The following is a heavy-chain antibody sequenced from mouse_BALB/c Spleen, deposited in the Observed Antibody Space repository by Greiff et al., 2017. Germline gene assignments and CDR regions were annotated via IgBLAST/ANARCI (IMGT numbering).Heavy chain of an antibody. J-gene: IGHJ4*01. CDR3: ARRGDYYAMDY. Sequence: VKLVESGAELAKPGASVKMSCKASGYTFTSYWMHWVKQRPGQGLEWIGYINPSTGYTEYNQKFKDKATLTADKSSSTAYMQLSSLTSEDSAVYYCARRGDYYAMDYWGQGTSVTVSS. V-gene: IGHV1-7*01. CDR2: INPSTGYT. CDR1: GYTFTSYW.